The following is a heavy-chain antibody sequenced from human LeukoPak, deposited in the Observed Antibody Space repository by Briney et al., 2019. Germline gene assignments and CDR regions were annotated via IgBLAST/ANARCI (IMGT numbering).Heavy chain of an antibody. Sequence: PSETLSLTCTVSGGSISSYYWSWIRQPPGKGLEWIGYIYYSGSTNYNPSLKSRVTISVDTSRNQFSLKLSSVTAADTAVYYCARHSPGYDFWSGYRFYFDYWGQGTLVTVSS. J-gene: IGHJ4*02. V-gene: IGHV4-59*08. CDR1: GGSISSYY. D-gene: IGHD3-3*01. CDR3: ARHSPGYDFWSGYRFYFDY. CDR2: IYYSGST.